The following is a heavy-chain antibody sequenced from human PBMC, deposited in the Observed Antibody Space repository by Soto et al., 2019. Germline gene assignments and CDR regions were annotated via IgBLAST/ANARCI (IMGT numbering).Heavy chain of an antibody. CDR3: ARGPSYMWAHSYENYFDY. D-gene: IGHD5-18*01. CDR2: IKQDGSEK. V-gene: IGHV3-7*01. Sequence: EVPLVESGGGLVQPGGSLRLSCAASGFTFSSYWMSWVRQAPGKGLEWVANIKQDGSEKYYVDSVKGRFTISRDNAKNSLYLQMNSLRAEDTAVYYCARGPSYMWAHSYENYFDYWGQGTLVTVSS. CDR1: GFTFSSYW. J-gene: IGHJ4*02.